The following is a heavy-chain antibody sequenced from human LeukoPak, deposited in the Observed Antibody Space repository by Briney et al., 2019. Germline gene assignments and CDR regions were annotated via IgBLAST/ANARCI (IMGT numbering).Heavy chain of an antibody. CDR3: ARSEAYCSSTSCFLYFDY. J-gene: IGHJ4*02. CDR2: ISGSGGST. Sequence: PGGSLRLSCAASGFTFSSYGMSWVRQAPGKGLEWVSAISGSGGSTYYADSVKGRFTISRDNSKDTLYLQMNSLRAEDTAVYYCARSEAYCSSTSCFLYFDYWGQGTLVTVSS. CDR1: GFTFSSYG. V-gene: IGHV3-23*01. D-gene: IGHD2-2*01.